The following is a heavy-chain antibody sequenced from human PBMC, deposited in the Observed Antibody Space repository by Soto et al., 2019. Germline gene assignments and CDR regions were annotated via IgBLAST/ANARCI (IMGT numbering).Heavy chain of an antibody. CDR2: MSPNGNNH. J-gene: IGHJ4*02. Sequence: GGALRLSSAAPGFTSSIYALHWFRQAPGKGLEGVAVMSPNGNNHYYAYSANGRFAISRDTSNGTLYLQMTSRGPEDTDDNYSATGANFCYDTRRYWGGGTLVTV. D-gene: IGHD2-2*01. CDR3: ATGANFCYDTRRY. CDR1: GFTSSIYA. V-gene: IGHV3-30*09.